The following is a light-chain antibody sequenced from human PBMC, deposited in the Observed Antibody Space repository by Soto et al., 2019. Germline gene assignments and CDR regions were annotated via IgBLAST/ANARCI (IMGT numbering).Light chain of an antibody. CDR1: QGISNY. Sequence: DIQMTQSPSSLSASVGDRVTITCRASQGISNYLDWYQQKPGKVPKLLIYAASTLQSGVPSRFSVSGSGTDFTLSSSSLQPEDVGTYNSQKYNSAPLTVGGGTKVEIK. V-gene: IGKV1-27*01. CDR2: AAS. J-gene: IGKJ4*01. CDR3: QKYNSAPLT.